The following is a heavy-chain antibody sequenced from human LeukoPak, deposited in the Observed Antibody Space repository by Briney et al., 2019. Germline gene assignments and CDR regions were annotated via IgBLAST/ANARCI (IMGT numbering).Heavy chain of an antibody. Sequence: GGSLRLSCGDSGFTFSDYYMSWIHQAPGNGLEWVSYISSSGTTIYYADSVKGRFTISRDNAKNSLYLQMNSLRAEDTAVYYCARDLNWETYWGQGTLVSVSS. CDR2: ISSSGTTI. V-gene: IGHV3-11*04. D-gene: IGHD7-27*01. CDR1: GFTFSDYY. CDR3: ARDLNWETY. J-gene: IGHJ4*02.